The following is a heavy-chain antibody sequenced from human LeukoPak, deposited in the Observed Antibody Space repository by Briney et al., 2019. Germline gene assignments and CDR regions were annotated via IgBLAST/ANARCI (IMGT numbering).Heavy chain of an antibody. D-gene: IGHD4/OR15-4a*01. V-gene: IGHV4-61*02. CDR1: GGSISSGSYY. CDR2: IYTSGST. J-gene: IGHJ6*02. CDR3: ARTHDYGPHYYYGMDV. Sequence: KPSQTLSLTCTVSGGSISSGSYYWSWIRQPAGKGLEWIGRIYTSGSTNYTPSLKSRVTISVDTSKNQFSLKLSSVTAADTAVYYCARTHDYGPHYYYGMDVWGQGTTVTVSS.